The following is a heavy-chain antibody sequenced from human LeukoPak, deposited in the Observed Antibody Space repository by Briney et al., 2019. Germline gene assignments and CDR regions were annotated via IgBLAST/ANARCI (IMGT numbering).Heavy chain of an antibody. V-gene: IGHV4-38-2*02. Sequence: TLSLTCTVSGGSISSGYYWGWIRQPPGKGLEWIGSIYHSGSTYYNPSLKSRVTISVDTSKNRFSLKLSSVTAADTAVYYCAREGHSTTFYYYYYMDVWGKGTTVTVSS. CDR1: GGSISSGYY. D-gene: IGHD2-2*01. CDR3: AREGHSTTFYYYYYMDV. J-gene: IGHJ6*03. CDR2: IYHSGST.